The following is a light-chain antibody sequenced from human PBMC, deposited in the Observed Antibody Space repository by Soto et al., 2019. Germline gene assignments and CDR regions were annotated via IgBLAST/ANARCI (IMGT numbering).Light chain of an antibody. Sequence: QSALTQPRSVSGSPGQSVTISCTGTSSDVGGYNYVSWYQQHPGKAPKLMIYDVSNRPSGVPDRFSGSKAGTTASLTISGLQAEDEADYYCCSYAGSYTLYVFGTGTKVTVL. V-gene: IGLV2-11*01. J-gene: IGLJ1*01. CDR1: SSDVGGYNY. CDR2: DVS. CDR3: CSYAGSYTLYV.